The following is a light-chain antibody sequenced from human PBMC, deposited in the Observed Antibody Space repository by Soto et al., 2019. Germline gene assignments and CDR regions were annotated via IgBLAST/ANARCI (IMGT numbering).Light chain of an antibody. CDR3: QQYSHSLYS. J-gene: IGKJ2*03. V-gene: IGKV1-5*01. Sequence: DIQLTQSPSILSASVGDTVTITCRASQGVRSWLAWYQQKPGKAPKLLIYFASKLASGVSSRFSGSGSGTEYTLTISSLQPDDFATYYCQQYSHSLYSFGQGTKLEIK. CDR1: QGVRSW. CDR2: FAS.